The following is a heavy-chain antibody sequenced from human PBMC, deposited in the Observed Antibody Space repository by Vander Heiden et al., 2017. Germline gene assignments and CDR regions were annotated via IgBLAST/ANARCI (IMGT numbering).Heavy chain of an antibody. J-gene: IGHJ4*02. D-gene: IGHD3-10*01. Sequence: EVQLLESGGGLVQPGGSLRLSCAASGFTFSSYAMSCVRQAPGKGMEWVAAIGGSGCSTYYADSGKGRCTISRDNAKNTLYLQMNSLRAEDTAVYYCAKDRGYYGSGSYFDYWGQGTLVTVSS. CDR3: AKDRGYYGSGSYFDY. V-gene: IGHV3-23*01. CDR2: IGGSGCST. CDR1: GFTFSSYA.